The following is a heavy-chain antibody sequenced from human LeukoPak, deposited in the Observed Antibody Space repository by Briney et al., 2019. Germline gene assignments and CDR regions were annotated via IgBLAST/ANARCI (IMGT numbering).Heavy chain of an antibody. V-gene: IGHV1-69*13. CDR1: GGTFSSYA. J-gene: IGHJ5*02. Sequence: SVKVSCKASGGTFSSYAISWVRQAPGQGLEWMGGIIPIFGTANYAQKFQGRVTITADESTSTAYMELSSLRSEDTAVYYCARGFNPPPFESVPNWFDPWGQGTLVTVSS. CDR3: ARGFNPPPFESVPNWFDP. D-gene: IGHD1-14*01. CDR2: IIPIFGTA.